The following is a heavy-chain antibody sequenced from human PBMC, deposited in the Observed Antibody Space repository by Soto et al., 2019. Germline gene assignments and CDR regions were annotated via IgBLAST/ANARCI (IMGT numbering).Heavy chain of an antibody. CDR1: GGTLGSYA. V-gene: IGHV1-69*01. D-gene: IGHD6-6*01. Sequence: QVQLGQSGAEVKTPGPSGKVSGKASGGTLGSYATSGWRQAPGQGLEGMGGTIPIFGTANYAQKFQGRVTITADESTSTAYMELSSLRSEDTAVYYCAREQLPLLDYYYGMDVWGQGTTVTVSS. CDR3: AREQLPLLDYYYGMDV. J-gene: IGHJ6*02. CDR2: TIPIFGTA.